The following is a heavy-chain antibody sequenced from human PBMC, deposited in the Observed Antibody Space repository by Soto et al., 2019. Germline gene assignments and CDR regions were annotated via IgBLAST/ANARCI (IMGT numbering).Heavy chain of an antibody. CDR3: ARESEDLTSNFDY. V-gene: IGHV3-21*06. J-gene: IGHJ4*02. Sequence: GGSLRLSCAASGFTFTRYSMNWVRQAPGKGLEWASSISSTTNYVYYGDSMKGRFTISRDNAKNSLYLEMNSLRAEDTAVYYCARESEDLTSNFDYWGQGTLVTVSS. CDR1: GFTFTRYS. CDR2: ISSTTNYV.